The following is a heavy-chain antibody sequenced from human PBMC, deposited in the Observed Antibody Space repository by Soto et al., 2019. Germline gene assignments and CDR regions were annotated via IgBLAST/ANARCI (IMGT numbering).Heavy chain of an antibody. J-gene: IGHJ3*01. CDR2: IYYSGTT. D-gene: IGHD1-26*01. V-gene: IGHV4-59*01. Sequence: QVQLQESGPGLVKPSETLSLTCTVSSGSIINYYWSWIRQPPGKGLEWIGFIYYSGTTNYNSFLKSLVTMSVYLSRRQLSLKLNSVTAADTAVYYCASRFTLATTTAYAFDLCGQGTMVTVSS. CDR1: SGSIINYY. CDR3: ASRFTLATTTAYAFDL.